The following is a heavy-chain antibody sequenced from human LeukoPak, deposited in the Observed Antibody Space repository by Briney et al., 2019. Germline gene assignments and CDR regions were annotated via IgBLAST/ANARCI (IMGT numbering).Heavy chain of an antibody. CDR2: ISYDGTTK. J-gene: IGHJ4*02. D-gene: IGHD1-26*01. V-gene: IGHV3-30*18. Sequence: GGSLRLSCAGSGFTFNNFAMHWVRQTPGEGLEWVALISYDGTTKHYADSVKGRFTISRDNSKNTLHLRMNGLRAEDTALYYCGKDSRYSGSYEIDHWGQGALVTVSS. CDR1: GFTFNNFA. CDR3: GKDSRYSGSYEIDH.